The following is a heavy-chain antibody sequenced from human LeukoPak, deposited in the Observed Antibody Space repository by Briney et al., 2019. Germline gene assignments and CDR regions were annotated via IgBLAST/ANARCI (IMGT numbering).Heavy chain of an antibody. D-gene: IGHD3-9*01. Sequence: GESLKISCKGSGYSFTSYWIGWVRQMPGKGLEWMGIIYPGDSDTRYSPSFQGQVTISADKSISTAYLQWSSLKASDTAMYYCARLDYDILTGYTPGSFDYWGQGTLVTVSS. CDR1: GYSFTSYW. V-gene: IGHV5-51*01. J-gene: IGHJ4*02. CDR2: IYPGDSDT. CDR3: ARLDYDILTGYTPGSFDY.